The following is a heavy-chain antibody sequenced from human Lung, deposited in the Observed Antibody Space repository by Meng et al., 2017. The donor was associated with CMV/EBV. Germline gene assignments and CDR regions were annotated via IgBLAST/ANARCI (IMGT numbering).Heavy chain of an antibody. J-gene: IGHJ4*02. V-gene: IGHV1-69*10. CDR2: IIPKVGIT. D-gene: IGHD3-3*01. Sequence: SVKVSCQSSGDTFSKHSINWVRQAPGQGLEWMGGIIPKVGITDSAQKLQGRVTITADKSTNTAYMDLRSLRPEDTALYYCAVWRGAPATAPFWSGPFDNWGQGTLVTVSS. CDR1: GDTFSKHS. CDR3: AVWRGAPATAPFWSGPFDN.